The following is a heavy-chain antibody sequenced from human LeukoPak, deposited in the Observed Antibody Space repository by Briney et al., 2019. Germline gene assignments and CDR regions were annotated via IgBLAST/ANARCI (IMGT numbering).Heavy chain of an antibody. D-gene: IGHD1-1*01. CDR1: GYTFTNYA. V-gene: IGHV7-4-1*02. CDR2: INTNIGNS. J-gene: IGHJ4*02. Sequence: ASVKVSCKASGYTFTNYAISLVRQAPGQGLEWVGWINTNIGNSTYAQVFTGRFVFSLDTSVSTAYLQISSLKAEDTAVYYCARHWRLFDFWGQGTLVTVSS. CDR3: ARHWRLFDF.